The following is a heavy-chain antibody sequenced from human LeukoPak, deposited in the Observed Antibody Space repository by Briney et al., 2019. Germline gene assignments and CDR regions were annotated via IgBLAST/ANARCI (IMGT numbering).Heavy chain of an antibody. V-gene: IGHV7-4-1*02. CDR1: GYTFTSYA. CDR2: INTNTGNP. J-gene: IGHJ4*02. D-gene: IGHD3-10*01. Sequence: ASVKVSCKASGYTFTSYAMNWVRQAPGQGLEWMGWINTNTGNPTYAQGFTGRFVFSLDTSVSTAYLQISSLKAEDTAVYYCARGGSGNYYTLFDYWGQGTLVTVSS. CDR3: ARGGSGNYYTLFDY.